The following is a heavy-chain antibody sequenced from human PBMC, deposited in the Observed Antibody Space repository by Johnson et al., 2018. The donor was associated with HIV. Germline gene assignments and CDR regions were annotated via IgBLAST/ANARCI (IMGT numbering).Heavy chain of an antibody. J-gene: IGHJ3*02. CDR3: ASGAAAAPDAFDI. CDR2: ISYDGSNK. CDR1: GFTFSSYA. Sequence: QVLLVESGGGVVQPGRSLRLSCAASGFTFSSYAMHWVRQAPGKGLEWVAVISYDGSNKYYADSVKGRFTISRDNSKNTLYLQMNSLRAEDTAVYYCASGAAAAPDAFDIWGQGTMVTVSS. D-gene: IGHD6-13*01. V-gene: IGHV3-30-3*01.